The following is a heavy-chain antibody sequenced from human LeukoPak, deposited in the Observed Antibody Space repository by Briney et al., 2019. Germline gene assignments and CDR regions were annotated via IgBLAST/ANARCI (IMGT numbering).Heavy chain of an antibody. J-gene: IGHJ6*03. CDR3: ASDILTGYPSSYMDV. D-gene: IGHD3-9*01. V-gene: IGHV3-53*01. CDR1: GFTVSSNY. CDR2: IYSGGST. Sequence: GGSLRLSCAASGFTVSSNYMSWVRQAPGKGLEWVSVIYSGGSTYYADSVKGRFTISRDNSKNTLYLQMNSLRAADTAVYYCASDILTGYPSSYMDVWGKGTTVTISS.